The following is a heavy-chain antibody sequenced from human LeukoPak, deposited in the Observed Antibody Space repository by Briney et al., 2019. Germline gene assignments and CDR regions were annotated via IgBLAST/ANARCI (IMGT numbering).Heavy chain of an antibody. J-gene: IGHJ3*02. CDR3: ATVAIGDAFDI. D-gene: IGHD2/OR15-2a*01. CDR1: GYTLTELS. V-gene: IGHV1-24*01. Sequence: ASVKVSCKVSGYTLTELSMHWVRQAPGKGLEWMGGFDPEDGETIYAQKFQGRVTVTEDTSTDTAYMELSSLRSEDTAVYYCATVAIGDAFDIWGQGTMVTVSS. CDR2: FDPEDGET.